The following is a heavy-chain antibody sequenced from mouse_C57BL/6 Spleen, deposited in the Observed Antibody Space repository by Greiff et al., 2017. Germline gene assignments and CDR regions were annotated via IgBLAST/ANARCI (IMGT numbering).Heavy chain of an antibody. J-gene: IGHJ4*01. CDR2: ISNGGGST. D-gene: IGHD2-4*01. Sequence: DVQLVESGGGLVQPGGSLKLSCAASGFTFSDYYMYWVRQTPEKRLEWVAYISNGGGSTYYPDTVKGRFTISRDNAKNTLYLQMSRLKSEDTAMYYCARRFYYDYVYYYAMDYWGQGTSVTVSS. V-gene: IGHV5-12*01. CDR3: ARRFYYDYVYYYAMDY. CDR1: GFTFSDYY.